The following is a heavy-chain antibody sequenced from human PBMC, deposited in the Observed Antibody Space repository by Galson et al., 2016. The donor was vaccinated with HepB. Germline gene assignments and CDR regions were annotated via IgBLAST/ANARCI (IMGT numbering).Heavy chain of an antibody. V-gene: IGHV3-23*01. CDR3: AKDLGFLEWLFFDSYYYYGMDV. Sequence: SLRLSCAASGFTFSSYAMSWVRQAPGKGLELVSAISGSGGSTYYADSVKGRFTISRDNSKNTLYLQMNSLRAEGTAVYYCAKDLGFLEWLFFDSYYYYGMDVWGQGTTVTVSS. J-gene: IGHJ6*02. CDR1: GFTFSSYA. D-gene: IGHD3-3*01. CDR2: ISGSGGST.